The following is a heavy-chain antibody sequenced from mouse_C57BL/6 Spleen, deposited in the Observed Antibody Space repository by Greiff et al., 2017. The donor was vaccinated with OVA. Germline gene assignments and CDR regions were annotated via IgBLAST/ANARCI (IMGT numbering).Heavy chain of an antibody. V-gene: IGHV5-9-1*02. J-gene: IGHJ2*01. Sequence: DVMLVESGEGLVKPGGSLKLSCAASGFTFSSYAMSWVRQTPEKRLEWVAYISSGGDYIYYADTVKGRFTISRDNARNTLYLQMSSLKSEDTAMYYCTREGGYTLFDYWGQGTTLTVSS. CDR3: TREGGYTLFDY. CDR2: ISSGGDYI. CDR1: GFTFSSYA. D-gene: IGHD2-2*01.